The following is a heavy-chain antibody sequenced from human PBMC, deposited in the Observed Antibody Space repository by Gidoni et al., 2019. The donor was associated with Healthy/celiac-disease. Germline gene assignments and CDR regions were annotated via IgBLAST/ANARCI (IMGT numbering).Heavy chain of an antibody. D-gene: IGHD3-3*01. V-gene: IGHV3-23*01. CDR2: ISGSGGST. J-gene: IGHJ4*02. CDR1: GFTFSSYA. Sequence: EVQLLESGGGLVQPGGSLRLSCAASGFTFSSYAMSWVRQAPGKGLEWVSAISGSGGSTYYADSVKGRFTISRDNSKNTLYLQMNSLRAEDTAVYYCAKDHGFWSGYSSCVDYWGQGTLVTVSS. CDR3: AKDHGFWSGYSSCVDY.